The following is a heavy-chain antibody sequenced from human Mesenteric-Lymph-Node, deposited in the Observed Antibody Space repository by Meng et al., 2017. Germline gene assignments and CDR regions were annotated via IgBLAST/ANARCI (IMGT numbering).Heavy chain of an antibody. J-gene: IGHJ4*02. CDR3: ATNYYDSGVYSFGLFY. CDR1: SLSSDGYY. CDR2: IYYGGSP. Sequence: QVQLQESGPGLVKPSQTASLSSDGYYWSWIRQRPGKALEWIGTIYYGGSPSYSASLKSRLMISVDTSKNQLSLGLTSMTAADTAFYYCATNYYDSGVYSFGLFYWGQGALVTVSS. V-gene: IGHV4-31*02. D-gene: IGHD3-22*01.